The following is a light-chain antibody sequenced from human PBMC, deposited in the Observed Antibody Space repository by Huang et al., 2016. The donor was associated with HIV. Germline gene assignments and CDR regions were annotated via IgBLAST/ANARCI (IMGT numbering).Light chain of an antibody. CDR2: ATS. V-gene: IGKV1-39*01. Sequence: DIQMTQSPSSLSASVGDRVTITCRASQRIDAYLNWYQCKPGRAPKLLIFATSDLQSGVPSRFSGSRSGTTFTLSINNLQPQDFATYFCQQSYYFPRTFGQGTK. CDR3: QQSYYFPRT. CDR1: QRIDAY. J-gene: IGKJ2*01.